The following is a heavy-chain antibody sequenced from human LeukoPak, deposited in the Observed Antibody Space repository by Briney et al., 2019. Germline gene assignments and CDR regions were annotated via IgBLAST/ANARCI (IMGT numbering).Heavy chain of an antibody. Sequence: GGSPRLSCAASGFTFSDYALSWVRQAPGMGPECVSAISASGIATYYAESVKGRFSISRDNSRSSLYLQMNSLRADDTAVYYCAKSSLPENYYYYGVDVRGQGTTVTVSS. CDR3: AKSSLPENYYYYGVDV. J-gene: IGHJ6*02. V-gene: IGHV3-23*01. CDR1: GFTFSDYA. CDR2: ISASGIAT.